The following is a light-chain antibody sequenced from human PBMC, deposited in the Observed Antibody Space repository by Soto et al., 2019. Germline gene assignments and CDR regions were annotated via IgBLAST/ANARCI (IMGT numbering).Light chain of an antibody. Sequence: DIQLTQSPSFLSASVGDRVSITCRASQGISTFLAWYQQKPGKAPERLIYDASTLVSGVPSRISGSGSGTEFTLTISSLQPEDFATYYCQQVNNYPLTFGGGTKVDIK. CDR1: QGISTF. V-gene: IGKV1-9*01. CDR2: DAS. CDR3: QQVNNYPLT. J-gene: IGKJ4*01.